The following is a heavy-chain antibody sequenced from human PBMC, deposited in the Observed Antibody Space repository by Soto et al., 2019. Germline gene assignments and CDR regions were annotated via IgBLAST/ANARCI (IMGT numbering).Heavy chain of an antibody. CDR1: GFTFSSYA. CDR3: AKVSHGYYYYGMDV. J-gene: IGHJ6*02. V-gene: IGHV3-23*01. Sequence: PGGSLRLSCAASGFTFSSYAMSWVRQAPGKGLEWVSAISGSGGSTYYADSVKGRFTISRDNSKNTLYLQMNSLRAEDTAVYYCAKVSHGYYYYGMDVWGQGXTVTVYS. CDR2: ISGSGGST.